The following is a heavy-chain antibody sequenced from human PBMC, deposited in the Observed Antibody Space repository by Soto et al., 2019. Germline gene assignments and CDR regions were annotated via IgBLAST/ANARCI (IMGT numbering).Heavy chain of an antibody. CDR1: GGSISSGGYS. V-gene: IGHV4-30-2*01. J-gene: IGHJ5*02. CDR2: IYHSGST. D-gene: IGHD2-15*01. CDR3: ARGYCSGGSCYGEWFDP. Sequence: PSETLSLTCAVSGGSISSGGYSWSWIRQPPGKGLEWIGYIYHSGSTYYNPSLKSRVTISVDRSKNQFSLKLSSVTAADTAVYYCARGYCSGGSCYGEWFDPWGQGNLVTVSS.